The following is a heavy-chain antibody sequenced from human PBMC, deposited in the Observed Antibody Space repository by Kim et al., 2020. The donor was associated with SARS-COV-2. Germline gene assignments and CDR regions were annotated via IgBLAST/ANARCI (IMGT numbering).Heavy chain of an antibody. J-gene: IGHJ6*02. CDR3: ARDRRVTIFGVVSNYYYYGMDV. Sequence: GGSLRLSCAASGFTVSSNYMSWVRQAPGKGLEWVSVIYSGGRTYYADSVKGRFTISRDNSKNTLYLQMNSLRAEDTAVYYCARDRRVTIFGVVSNYYYYGMDVWGQGTTVTVSS. CDR1: GFTVSSNY. CDR2: IYSGGRT. V-gene: IGHV3-66*01. D-gene: IGHD3-3*01.